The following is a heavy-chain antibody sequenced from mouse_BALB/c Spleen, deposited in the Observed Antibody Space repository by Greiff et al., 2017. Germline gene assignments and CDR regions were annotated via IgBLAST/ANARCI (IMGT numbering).Heavy chain of an antibody. J-gene: IGHJ3*01. Sequence: EVQVVESGPGLVKPSQSLSLTCSVTGYSITSGYYWNWIRQFPGNKLEWMGYISYDGSNNYNPSLKNRISITRDTSKNQFFLKLNSVTTEDTATYYCAREESAWFAYWGQGTLVTVSA. CDR1: GYSITSGYY. CDR3: AREESAWFAY. V-gene: IGHV3-6*02. CDR2: ISYDGSN.